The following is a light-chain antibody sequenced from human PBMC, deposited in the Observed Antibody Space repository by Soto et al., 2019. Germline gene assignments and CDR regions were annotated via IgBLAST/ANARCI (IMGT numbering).Light chain of an antibody. Sequence: QLVQTQSSSASASLGSSANLTCTLSSGHSSNIIAWHQHQPGKAPQYLMKLEGSGSYNKGSGVPDRFSGSSSGADRYLTISVLQSEDEAAYCCETWDGNTWVFGGGTEVTVL. CDR3: ETWDGNTWV. CDR1: SGHSSNI. CDR2: LEGSGSY. J-gene: IGLJ3*02. V-gene: IGLV4-60*03.